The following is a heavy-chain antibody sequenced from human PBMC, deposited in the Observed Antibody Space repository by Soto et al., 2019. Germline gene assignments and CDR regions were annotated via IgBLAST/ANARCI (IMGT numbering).Heavy chain of an antibody. D-gene: IGHD3-10*01. CDR3: ARPPYGSGSYYAFDI. V-gene: IGHV3-48*01. CDR1: GFTFSSYS. CDR2: ISGSSTTL. Sequence: LRLSCAASGFTFSSYSMNWVRQAPGKGLEWVSYISGSSTTLYYADSVKGRFTISRDNVKNSLSLQMNSLRAEDTAVYYCARPPYGSGSYYAFDIWGQGTMVTVSS. J-gene: IGHJ3*02.